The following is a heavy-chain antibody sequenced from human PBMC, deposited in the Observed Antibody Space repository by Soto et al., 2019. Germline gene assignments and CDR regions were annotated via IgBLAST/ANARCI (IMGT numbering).Heavy chain of an antibody. V-gene: IGHV2-5*01. CDR3: AHSPWGAAPDY. D-gene: IGHD3-16*01. CDR1: GFSVSARGVG. CDR2: IYWNDDK. J-gene: IGHJ4*02. Sequence: SGPTLVNTTQTLTLTCALSGFSVSARGVGVGWIRQPPGKALEWLAIIYWNDDKLYRPSLQSRPTITKDTSKNQVVLTMTNMDPVDTATYYCAHSPWGAAPDYWGQGTPVTVSS.